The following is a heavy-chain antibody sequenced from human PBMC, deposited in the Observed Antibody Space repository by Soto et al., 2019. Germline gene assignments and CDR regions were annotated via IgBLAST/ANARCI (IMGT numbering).Heavy chain of an antibody. D-gene: IGHD3-22*01. Sequence: ASVKVSCKASGYTFTGYYMHWVRQAPGQGLEWMGWINPNSGGTNYAQKFQGRVTMTRDTSISTAYMELSRLRSDDTAVYYCARGPPIYYDSSGYYSYFDYWGQGTLVTVSS. V-gene: IGHV1-2*02. CDR1: GYTFTGYY. J-gene: IGHJ4*02. CDR3: ARGPPIYYDSSGYYSYFDY. CDR2: INPNSGGT.